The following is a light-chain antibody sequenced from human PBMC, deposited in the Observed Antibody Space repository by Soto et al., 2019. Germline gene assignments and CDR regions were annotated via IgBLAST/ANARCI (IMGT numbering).Light chain of an antibody. V-gene: IGKV3-20*01. J-gene: IGKJ1*01. CDR1: QSVSSSY. Sequence: EIVFTQSPGTLSFSPGERATLSFRASQSVSSSYLAWYQQKPGQAPRLLIYGASSRATGIPDRFSGSGSGTDFTLTISRLEPEDFAVFYCHQCDSSPWTFGQGTKVDIK. CDR2: GAS. CDR3: HQCDSSPWT.